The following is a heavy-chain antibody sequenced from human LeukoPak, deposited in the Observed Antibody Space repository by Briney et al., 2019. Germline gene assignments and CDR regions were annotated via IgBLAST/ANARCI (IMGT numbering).Heavy chain of an antibody. Sequence: PSETLSLTCTVSGVSISSYYWSWIRQPPGKGLEWIGYIYYSGSTNYNPSLKSRVTISVDTSKNQFSLKLSSVTAADTAVYYCASSWSNYGMDVWGQGTTVTVSS. CDR1: GVSISSYY. CDR2: IYYSGST. V-gene: IGHV4-59*01. CDR3: ASSWSNYGMDV. J-gene: IGHJ6*02.